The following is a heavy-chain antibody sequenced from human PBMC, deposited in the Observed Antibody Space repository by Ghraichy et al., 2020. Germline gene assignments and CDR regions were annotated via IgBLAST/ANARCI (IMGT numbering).Heavy chain of an antibody. J-gene: IGHJ3*02. V-gene: IGHV4-34*01. Sequence: SETLSLTCAVDGGYFSGHFWSWIRQPPGKGLEWIGEINDVGSSRYNPSLRSRVSVSVDRSKKQFSLRLTSMTAADTAVYYCARGGGINSWDFGSGRSFDEDAFNMWGQGTMVTVAS. CDR3: ARGGGINSWDFGSGRSFDEDAFNM. CDR2: INDVGSS. D-gene: IGHD3-10*01. CDR1: GGYFSGHF.